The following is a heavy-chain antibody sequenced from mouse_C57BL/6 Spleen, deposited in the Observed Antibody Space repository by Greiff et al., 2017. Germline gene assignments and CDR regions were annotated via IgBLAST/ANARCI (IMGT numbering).Heavy chain of an antibody. V-gene: IGHV5-17*01. Sequence: EVQLQESGGGLVKPGGSLKLSCAASGFTFSDYGMHWVRQAPEKGLEWVAYISSGSSTIYYADTVKGRFTISRDNAKNTLFLQMTSLRSEDTAMYYCARGDTVVSPFDYWGQGTTLTVSS. D-gene: IGHD1-1*01. CDR2: ISSGSSTI. CDR3: ARGDTVVSPFDY. CDR1: GFTFSDYG. J-gene: IGHJ2*01.